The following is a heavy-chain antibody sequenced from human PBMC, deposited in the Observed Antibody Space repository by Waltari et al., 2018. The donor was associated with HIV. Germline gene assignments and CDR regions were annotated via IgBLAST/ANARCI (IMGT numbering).Heavy chain of an antibody. CDR1: GFTFSSYW. CDR2: IKQDGSEK. D-gene: IGHD1-26*01. V-gene: IGHV3-7*03. J-gene: IGHJ6*02. Sequence: EVQLVESGGGLVQPGGSLRLSCAASGFTFSSYWMSWVRQAPGKGLEWVANIKQDGSEKYYVDSVKGRFTISRDNAKNSLYLQMNSLRAEDTAVYYCARAIVPGYYYGMDVWGQGTTVTVSS. CDR3: ARAIVPGYYYGMDV.